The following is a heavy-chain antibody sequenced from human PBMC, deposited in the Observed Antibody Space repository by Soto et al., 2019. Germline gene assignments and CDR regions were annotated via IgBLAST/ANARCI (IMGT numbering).Heavy chain of an antibody. Sequence: QVQLEESGGGVVQPGKSLRLSCAASGFTFSSYGMHWVRQAPGKGLEWVAVVWYDGSNKYYADSVKGRFTISRDNSKNTLHLQMNSLRAEDTAVYYCARELHDSSGAFDHWGQGTLVTVSS. CDR2: VWYDGSNK. V-gene: IGHV3-33*01. D-gene: IGHD3-22*01. CDR3: ARELHDSSGAFDH. J-gene: IGHJ4*02. CDR1: GFTFSSYG.